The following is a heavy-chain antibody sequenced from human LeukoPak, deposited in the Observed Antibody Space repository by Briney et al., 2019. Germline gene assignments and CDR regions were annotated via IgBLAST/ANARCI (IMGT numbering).Heavy chain of an antibody. CDR1: GGSFSGYY. Sequence: SETLSLTCAVYGGSFSGYYWSWIRQPPGKGLEWIGEINHSGSTNYNPSLKSRVTISVDTSKNQFSLKLSSVTAADTAVYYCAGGTGIAAAGTEMHDYWGQGTLVTVSS. CDR2: INHSGST. D-gene: IGHD6-13*01. V-gene: IGHV4-34*01. CDR3: AGGTGIAAAGTEMHDY. J-gene: IGHJ4*02.